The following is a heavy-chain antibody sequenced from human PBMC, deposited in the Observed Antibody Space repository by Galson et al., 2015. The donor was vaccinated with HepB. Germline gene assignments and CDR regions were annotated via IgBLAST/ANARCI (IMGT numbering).Heavy chain of an antibody. V-gene: IGHV3-66*01. J-gene: IGHJ3*02. CDR2: IYSGGST. D-gene: IGHD6-13*01. Sequence: SLRLSCAASGFTVSSNYMSWVRQAPGKGLEWVSVIYSGGSTYYADSVKGRFTISRDNSKNTLYLQMNSLRAEDTAVYYCASRYSSSWYYAFDIWGQGTMVTVSS. CDR3: ASRYSSSWYYAFDI. CDR1: GFTVSSNY.